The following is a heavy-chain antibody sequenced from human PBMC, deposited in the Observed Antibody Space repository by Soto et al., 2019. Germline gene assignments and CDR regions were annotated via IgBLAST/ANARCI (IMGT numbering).Heavy chain of an antibody. V-gene: IGHV3-74*01. D-gene: IGHD2-15*01. J-gene: IGHJ4*02. CDR1: GFTFSSYW. CDR2: INSDGSST. Sequence: VGSLRLSCAASGFTFSSYWMHWVRQAPGKGLVWVSRINSDGSSTSYADSVKGRFTISRDNAKNTLYLQMNSLRAEDTAVYYCVRTSLVVAAATREDYWGQGTLVTVSS. CDR3: VRTSLVVAAATREDY.